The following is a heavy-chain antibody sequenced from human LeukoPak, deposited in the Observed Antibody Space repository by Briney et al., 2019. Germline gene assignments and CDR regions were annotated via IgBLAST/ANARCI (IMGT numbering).Heavy chain of an antibody. J-gene: IGHJ4*02. CDR3: AREGSSEEFDY. Sequence: GGSLRLSCAASGFTFSDYYMSWIRQAPGKGLEWVASMSTSGTYTYYADSVKGRFTVSRDNAKNSLYLQMNSLRAEDTAVYYCAREGSSEEFDYWGQGTLVTVSS. CDR1: GFTFSDYY. D-gene: IGHD6-19*01. CDR2: MSTSGTYT. V-gene: IGHV3-11*06.